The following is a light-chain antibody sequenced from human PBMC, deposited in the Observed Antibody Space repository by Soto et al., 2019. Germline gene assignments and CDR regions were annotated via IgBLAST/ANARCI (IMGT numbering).Light chain of an antibody. CDR2: GAS. Sequence: TQSPATLSLSPMGVAAPSFKASQSVHNFLAWYQQKPGQAPRLLIYGASTRATAIPDRFSGSGSGTDFTLTISSLQTDDFPTYYCQQYNSYSTFGQGTKVDIK. J-gene: IGKJ1*01. V-gene: IGKV3D-15*01. CDR1: QSVHNF. CDR3: QQYNSYST.